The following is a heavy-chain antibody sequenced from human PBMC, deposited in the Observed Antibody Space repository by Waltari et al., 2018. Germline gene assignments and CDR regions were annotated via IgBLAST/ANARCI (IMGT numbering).Heavy chain of an antibody. J-gene: IGHJ6*02. D-gene: IGHD5-12*01. V-gene: IGHV1-69*08. Sequence: QVQLVQSGAEVKKPGSSVKVSCKASGGTFSSYAISWVRQAPGPGLEWMGRIIPIFGTANYAQKFQGRVTITADKSTSTAYMELSSLRSEDTAVYYCARDPVEMATITGYYYYGMDVWGQGTTVTVSS. CDR2: IIPIFGTA. CDR1: GGTFSSYA. CDR3: ARDPVEMATITGYYYYGMDV.